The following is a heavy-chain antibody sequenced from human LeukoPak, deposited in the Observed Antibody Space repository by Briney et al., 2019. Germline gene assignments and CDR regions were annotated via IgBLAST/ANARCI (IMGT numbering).Heavy chain of an antibody. CDR3: AKGGDVRSPFDY. D-gene: IGHD2-21*01. J-gene: IGHJ4*02. Sequence: GGSLRLSCAASGFTFSSYGRHWVRQAPGKGLEWVTFIRYDGSNRYYADSVKGRFTISRDNSKNTLYPQMNSLRAEDTAVYYCAKGGDVRSPFDYWGQGTLVTVSS. CDR1: GFTFSSYG. CDR2: IRYDGSNR. V-gene: IGHV3-30*02.